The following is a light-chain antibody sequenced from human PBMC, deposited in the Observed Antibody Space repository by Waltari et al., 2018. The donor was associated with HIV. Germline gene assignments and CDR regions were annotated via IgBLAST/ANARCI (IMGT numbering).Light chain of an antibody. J-gene: IGLJ2*01. Sequence: QVVLTQSPSASASLGASVKLTCTLSSGYSNHAIAWHQQQSENGPRYLMKINSDGSHNKGDGIPDRFSGSSSGAERYLTISSLQSEDEADYYCLTWDTGIGVFGGGTKLTVL. V-gene: IGLV4-69*01. CDR1: SGYSNHA. CDR3: LTWDTGIGV. CDR2: INSDGSH.